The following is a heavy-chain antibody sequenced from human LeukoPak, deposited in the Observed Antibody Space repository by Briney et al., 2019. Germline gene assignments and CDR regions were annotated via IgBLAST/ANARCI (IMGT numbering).Heavy chain of an antibody. CDR2: IAHHGYGK. CDR1: GFPFNKNA. J-gene: IGHJ4*02. V-gene: IGHV3-30*02. D-gene: IGHD2-21*02. CDR3: AKDGAWSCTD. Sequence: GGSLRLSCVASGFPFNKNAMHWVRQGPGKGLEWVAYIAHHGYGKYYVDSVKGRFTISRDNSKRILYLQLNSPRLDDTAVYYCAKDGAWSCTDWGQGALVTVSS.